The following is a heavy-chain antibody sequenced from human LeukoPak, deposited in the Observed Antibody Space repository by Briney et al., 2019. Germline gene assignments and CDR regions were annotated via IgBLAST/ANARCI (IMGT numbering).Heavy chain of an antibody. Sequence: SETLSLTCTVSGGSISSYYWSWIRQPPGKGLEWIGYIYYSGSTYYNPSLKSRVTISVDTSKNQFSLKLSSVTAADTAVYYCARLNGIMITFGGVIVVDYWGQGTLVTVSS. J-gene: IGHJ4*02. CDR1: GGSISSYY. V-gene: IGHV4-59*04. CDR2: IYYSGST. CDR3: ARLNGIMITFGGVIVVDY. D-gene: IGHD3-16*02.